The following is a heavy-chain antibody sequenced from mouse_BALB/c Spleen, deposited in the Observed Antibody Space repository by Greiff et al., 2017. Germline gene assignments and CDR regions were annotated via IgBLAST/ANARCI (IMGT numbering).Heavy chain of an antibody. CDR1: GFTFSDYG. V-gene: IGHV5-15*02. Sequence: EVKLVESGGGLVQPGGSRKLSCAASGFTFSDYGMAWVRQAPGKGPEWVAFISNLAYSIYYADTVTGRFTISRENAKNTLYLEMSSLRSEDTAMYYCARDQGDGPDYYAMDDWGQGTSVTVSS. D-gene: IGHD3-1*01. J-gene: IGHJ4*01. CDR2: ISNLAYSI. CDR3: ARDQGDGPDYYAMDD.